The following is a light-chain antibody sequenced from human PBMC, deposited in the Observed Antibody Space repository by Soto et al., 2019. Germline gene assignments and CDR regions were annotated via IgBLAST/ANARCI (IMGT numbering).Light chain of an antibody. V-gene: IGKV1-33*01. CDR1: QAMSNY. J-gene: IGKJ2*01. CDR3: QQYDNLPRYT. Sequence: DIQMTQSPSSLSASVGDRVTITCQASQAMSNYLNWYQQKPGKAPKLLIYDASNLETGVPSRFSESGSGTDFTFTISSLQPEDIATYYCQQYDNLPRYTFGQGTKLEIK. CDR2: DAS.